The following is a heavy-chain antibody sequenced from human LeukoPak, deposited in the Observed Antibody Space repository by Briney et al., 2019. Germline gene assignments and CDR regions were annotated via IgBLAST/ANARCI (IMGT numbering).Heavy chain of an antibody. V-gene: IGHV4-34*01. CDR1: GGSFSGYY. J-gene: IGHJ4*02. CDR2: INHSGST. D-gene: IGHD3-3*01. CDR3: ARASSLYDFWSGYRTPLDY. Sequence: PSETLSLTCAVYGGSFSGYYWSWIRQPPGKGLEWIGEINHSGSTNYNPSLKSRVTISVDTSKNQFSLKLSSVTAADTAVYYCARASSLYDFWSGYRTPLDYWGQGTLATVSS.